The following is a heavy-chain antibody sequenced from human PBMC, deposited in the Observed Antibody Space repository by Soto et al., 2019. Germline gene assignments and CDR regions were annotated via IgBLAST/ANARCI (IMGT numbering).Heavy chain of an antibody. J-gene: IGHJ3*02. Sequence: QVQLGQSGAEVKKPGSSVKVSCKASGGTFSSYTISWVRQAPGQGLEWMGRIIPILGIANYAQKFQGRVTITADKSTSTAYMELSSLRSEDTALYYCARVRGQYYYGSGSYYNAFDIWGQGTMVTVSS. V-gene: IGHV1-69*02. D-gene: IGHD3-10*01. CDR2: IIPILGIA. CDR1: GGTFSSYT. CDR3: ARVRGQYYYGSGSYYNAFDI.